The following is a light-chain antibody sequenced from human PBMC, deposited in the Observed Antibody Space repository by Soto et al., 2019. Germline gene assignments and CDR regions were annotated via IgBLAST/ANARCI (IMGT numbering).Light chain of an antibody. CDR2: RAS. Sequence: DIQMTQSPSTVSASVGDRVAITCRASQSISTSLAWYQQKPGKAPRLLIYRASSLEEGVPSRFSGSGSGTEFTLTIGGLQPDDFATYYCQQYAAHSQVTFGQGTKLEI. V-gene: IGKV1-5*03. CDR1: QSISTS. CDR3: QQYAAHSQVT. J-gene: IGKJ2*01.